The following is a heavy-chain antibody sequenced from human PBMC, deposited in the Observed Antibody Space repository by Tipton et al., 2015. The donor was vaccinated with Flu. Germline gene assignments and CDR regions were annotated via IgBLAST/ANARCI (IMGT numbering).Heavy chain of an antibody. CDR1: GFTFSSYE. D-gene: IGHD2-8*02. CDR2: ISSSASTI. Sequence: SLRLSCAASGFTFSSYEMNWVGQAPGKGLEWVSYISSSASTIYYADSVRGRFTISRDNAKNSLSLQMNSLRAEDTAVYYCARDLLGYYYYGMDVWGQGTTVTVSS. J-gene: IGHJ6*02. V-gene: IGHV3-48*03. CDR3: ARDLLGYYYYGMDV.